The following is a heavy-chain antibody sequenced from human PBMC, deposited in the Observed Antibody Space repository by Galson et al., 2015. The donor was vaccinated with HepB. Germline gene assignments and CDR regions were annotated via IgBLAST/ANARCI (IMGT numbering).Heavy chain of an antibody. CDR3: ARNPASYDYYNMDV. CDR1: GFSFTSHS. CDR2: ISSGGTK. Sequence: SLRLSCAASGFSFTSHSMNWVRQAPGKGLEWVSYISSGGTKYYADSARGRFAISRDNAKKSMYLHMSSLRVEDTAVYYCARNPASYDYYNMDVWGQGTTVSVSS. D-gene: IGHD6-25*01. V-gene: IGHV3-48*01. J-gene: IGHJ6*02.